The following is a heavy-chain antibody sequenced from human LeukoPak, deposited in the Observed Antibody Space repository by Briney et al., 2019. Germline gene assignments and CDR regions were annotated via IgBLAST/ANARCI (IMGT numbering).Heavy chain of an antibody. J-gene: IGHJ6*03. CDR3: ARGAPSYSSSWNTGDYYYYMDV. CDR1: GFTFSSYS. D-gene: IGHD6-13*01. CDR2: ISSSSSYI. Sequence: PGGSLRLSCAASGFTFSSYSMNWVRQAPGKGLEWVSSISSSSSYIYYADSVKGRFTISRDNAKNSLYLQMNSLRAEDTAVYYCARGAPSYSSSWNTGDYYYYMDVWGKGTTVTVSS. V-gene: IGHV3-21*01.